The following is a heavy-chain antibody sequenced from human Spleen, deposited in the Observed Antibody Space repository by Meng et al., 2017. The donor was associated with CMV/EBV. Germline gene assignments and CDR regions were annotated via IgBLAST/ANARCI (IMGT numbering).Heavy chain of an antibody. CDR2: IFYSGST. V-gene: IGHV4-30-4*08. CDR3: AREKFQPLQGYWYFFDK. Sequence: SETLSLTCTVSGGSISSDDYYWNWIRQSPGKGLEWIGYIFYSGSTYYNPSLKSRVSISVDTSKNQFSLKLRSVTVADTAVYYCAREKFQPLQGYWYFFDKWGQGMMVTVSS. J-gene: IGHJ4*02. CDR1: GGSISSDDYY. D-gene: IGHD2-15*01.